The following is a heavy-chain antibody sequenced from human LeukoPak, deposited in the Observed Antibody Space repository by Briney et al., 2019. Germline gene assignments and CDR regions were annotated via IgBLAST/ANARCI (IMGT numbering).Heavy chain of an antibody. D-gene: IGHD2-15*01. CDR1: GGTFSSYA. CDR3: ARVKDGSYYFDY. J-gene: IGHJ4*02. Sequence: GASVKVSWKASGGTFSSYATSWVRQAPEQGLEWMGGIIPIFGSANYAQKFQGRVTITADKSTSTAYMELSSLRSEDTAVYYCARVKDGSYYFDYWGQGTLVTVSS. V-gene: IGHV1-69*06. CDR2: IIPIFGSA.